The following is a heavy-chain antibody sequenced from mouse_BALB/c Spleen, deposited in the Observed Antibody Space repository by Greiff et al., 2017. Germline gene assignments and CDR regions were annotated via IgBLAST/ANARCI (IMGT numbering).Heavy chain of an antibody. D-gene: IGHD2-1*01. CDR1: GFTFSSFG. CDR2: ISSGSSTI. CDR3: ARGELLSY. Sequence: EVKVVESGGGLVQPGGSRKLSCAASGFTFSSFGMHWVRQAPEKGLEWVAYISSGSSTIYYADTVKGRFTISRDNPKNTLFLQMTSLRSEDTAMYYCARGELLSYWGQGTTLTVSS. V-gene: IGHV5-17*02. J-gene: IGHJ2*01.